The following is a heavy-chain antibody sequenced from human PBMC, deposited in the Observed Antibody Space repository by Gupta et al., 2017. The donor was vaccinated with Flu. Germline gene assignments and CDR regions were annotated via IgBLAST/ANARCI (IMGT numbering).Heavy chain of an antibody. Sequence: QVQLQESGPGLVKPSQTLSLTCTVSGGSIRSGGSYWSGIRQHPGKGLEWIGYIYYSGSTYYNPSLKSRVTISVDTSKNQFSLKLSSVTAADTAVYYCARGRIGFLEWLHITSPYYFDYWGQGTLVTVSS. CDR1: GGSIRSGGSY. J-gene: IGHJ4*02. D-gene: IGHD3-3*02. V-gene: IGHV4-31*03. CDR2: IYYSGST. CDR3: ARGRIGFLEWLHITSPYYFDY.